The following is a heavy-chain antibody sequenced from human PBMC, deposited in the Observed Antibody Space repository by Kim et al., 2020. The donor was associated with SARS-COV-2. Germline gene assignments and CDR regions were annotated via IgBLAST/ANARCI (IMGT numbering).Heavy chain of an antibody. CDR3: ARCWELPRSDAFDI. CDR2: IYYSGST. V-gene: IGHV4-59*01. Sequence: SETLSLTCTVSGGSISSYYWSWIRQPPGKGLEWIGYIYYSGSTNYNPSLKSRVTISVDTSKNQFSLKLSSVTAADTAVYYCARCWELPRSDAFDIWGQGTMVTVSS. CDR1: GGSISSYY. D-gene: IGHD1-26*01. J-gene: IGHJ3*02.